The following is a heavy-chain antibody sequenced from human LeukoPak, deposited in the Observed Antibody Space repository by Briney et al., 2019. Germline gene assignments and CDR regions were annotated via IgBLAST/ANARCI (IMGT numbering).Heavy chain of an antibody. CDR2: IYPGDPDT. V-gene: IGHV5-51*01. CDR1: GYSFTSYW. J-gene: IGHJ5*02. CDR3: ARGGYCSSTSCYNNWFDP. Sequence: GESLKISCKGSGYSFTSYWIGWVRQMPGKGLEWMGIIYPGDPDTRYSPSFQGQVTISADKSISTAYLQWSSLKASDTAMYYCARGGYCSSTSCYNNWFDPWGQGTLVTVSS. D-gene: IGHD2-2*02.